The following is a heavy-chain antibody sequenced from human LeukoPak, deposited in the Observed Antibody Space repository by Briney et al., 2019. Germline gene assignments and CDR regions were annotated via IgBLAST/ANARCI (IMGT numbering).Heavy chain of an antibody. CDR3: ARDGQRWLQWGAFDI. Sequence: GGSLRLSCAASGFTFSSYAMHWVRRAPGKGLEYVSAISSNGGSTYYANSVKGRFTISRDNSKNTLYLQMGSLRAEDMAVYYCARDGQRWLQWGAFDIWGQGTMVTVSS. CDR1: GFTFSSYA. D-gene: IGHD5-24*01. CDR2: ISSNGGST. J-gene: IGHJ3*02. V-gene: IGHV3-64*01.